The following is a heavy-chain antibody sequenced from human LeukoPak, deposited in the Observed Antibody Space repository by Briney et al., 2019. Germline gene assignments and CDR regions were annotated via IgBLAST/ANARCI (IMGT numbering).Heavy chain of an antibody. CDR2: ILSSGST. J-gene: IGHJ5*02. V-gene: IGHV4-4*09. CDR3: ARRVISEFSIDKGNWLDP. CDR1: GGSISNYF. D-gene: IGHD3-3*02. Sequence: SETLSLTCTVSGGSISNYFWNWVRQSPGKGLEWVGYILSSGSTHHNPSLTSRISLSVDTSKNQFSLKLSSVTAADTAVYYCARRVISEFSIDKGNWLDPWGQGTLVTVSS.